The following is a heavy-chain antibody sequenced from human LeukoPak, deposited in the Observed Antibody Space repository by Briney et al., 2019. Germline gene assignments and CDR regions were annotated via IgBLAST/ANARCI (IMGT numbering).Heavy chain of an antibody. CDR2: IYYSGPT. J-gene: IGHJ5*02. V-gene: IGHV4-39*01. D-gene: IGHD5-18*01. Sequence: PSGTLSLTCTVSGGSISSSSYYWGWIRQPPGKGLEWIGSIYYSGPTYYTSSLKGRVTISVDTSKNQFSLKLSSVTAADTAVYFCASSGAYSFNWFDPWGQGTLVTVSS. CDR1: GGSISSSSYY. CDR3: ASSGAYSFNWFDP.